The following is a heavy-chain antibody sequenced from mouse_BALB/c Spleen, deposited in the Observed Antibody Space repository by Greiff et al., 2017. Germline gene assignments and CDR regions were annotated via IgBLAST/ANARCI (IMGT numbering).Heavy chain of an antibody. CDR3: ASSNYGNYEDY. Sequence: VQLQQSGAELVKPGASVKLSCTASGFNIKDTYMHWVKQRPEQGLEWIGRIDPANGNTKYDPKFQGKATITADTSSNTAYLQLSSLTSEDTAVYYCASSNYGNYEDYWGQGTTLTVSS. CDR2: IDPANGNT. V-gene: IGHV14-3*02. D-gene: IGHD2-1*01. J-gene: IGHJ2*01. CDR1: GFNIKDTY.